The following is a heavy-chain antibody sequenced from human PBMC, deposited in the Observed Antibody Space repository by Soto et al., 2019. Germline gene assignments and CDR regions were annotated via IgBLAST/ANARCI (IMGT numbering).Heavy chain of an antibody. J-gene: IGHJ4*02. CDR2: ISSSSSYI. CDR3: ARVGGQLVPGFDY. D-gene: IGHD6-6*01. V-gene: IGHV3-21*01. Sequence: EVQLVESGGGLVKPGGSLRLSCAASGFTFSSYSMNWVRQATGKVLEWVSSISSSSSYIYYADSVKGRFTISRDNAKNALYLQINSLRAEDTAVYYCARVGGQLVPGFDYWGQGTLVTVSS. CDR1: GFTFSSYS.